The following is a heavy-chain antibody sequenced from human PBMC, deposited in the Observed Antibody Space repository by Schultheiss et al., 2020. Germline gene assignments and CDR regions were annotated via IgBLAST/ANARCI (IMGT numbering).Heavy chain of an antibody. CDR2: IYYSGST. D-gene: IGHD2-2*01. CDR3: ARLGVRYQLWSNWFDP. CDR1: GGSISSSSYY. Sequence: SQTLSLTCTVSGGSISSSSYYWGWIRQPPGKGLEWIGSIYYSGSTYYNPSLKSRVTISVDTSKNQFSLKLSSVTAADTAVYYCARLGVRYQLWSNWFDPWGQGTLVTVCS. V-gene: IGHV4-39*01. J-gene: IGHJ5*02.